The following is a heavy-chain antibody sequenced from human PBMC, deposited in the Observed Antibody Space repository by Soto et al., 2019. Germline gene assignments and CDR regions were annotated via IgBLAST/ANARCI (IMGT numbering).Heavy chain of an antibody. CDR1: GASIGSATYY. CDR3: ARDIAHRYYYDSSGPLA. CDR2: IYDSGST. J-gene: IGHJ4*02. Sequence: SETLSLTCSVSGASIGSATYYWSWIRLHQGTGLEWIGYIYDSGSTYYNPSLKSRVTISVDTSKNQFSLKLSSVTAADPAVYYCARDIAHRYYYDSSGPLAWGQGTLVTVSS. V-gene: IGHV4-30-4*08. D-gene: IGHD3-22*01.